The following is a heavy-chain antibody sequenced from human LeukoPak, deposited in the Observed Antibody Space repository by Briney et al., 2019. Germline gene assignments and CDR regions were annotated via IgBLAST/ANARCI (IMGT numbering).Heavy chain of an antibody. D-gene: IGHD4-17*01. CDR2: INANNGGT. Sequence: ASVKVSCKASGYTFTGYYLHWVRQAPGQGLEWLGCINANNGGTNYAQKFQGRVTMTRDTSISTVSMELSRLRSDDTAVYYCARGLRSSYYYYNMDVWGQGTTVTVSS. CDR3: ARGLRSSYYYYNMDV. CDR1: GYTFTGYY. J-gene: IGHJ6*02. V-gene: IGHV1-2*02.